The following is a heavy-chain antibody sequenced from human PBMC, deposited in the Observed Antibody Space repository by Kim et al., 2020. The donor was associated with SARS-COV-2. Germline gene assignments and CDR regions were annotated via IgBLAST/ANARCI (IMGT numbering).Heavy chain of an antibody. Sequence: SETLSLTCSVSGGSISNYYWSWIRQSPDKGLEWIAYIYNTGSTNTNPSLKSRVTISVDTSKNQFSLNLTPLTPAAPAVFYCPRSGAYRAAPAAGGQGTT. CDR1: GGSISNYY. CDR3: PRSGAYRAAPAA. J-gene: IGHJ6*02. CDR2: IYNTGST. D-gene: IGHD3-16*01. V-gene: IGHV4-59*13.